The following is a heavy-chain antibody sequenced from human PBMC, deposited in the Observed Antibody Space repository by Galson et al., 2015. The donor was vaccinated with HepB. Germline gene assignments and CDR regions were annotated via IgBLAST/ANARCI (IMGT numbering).Heavy chain of an antibody. CDR3: ARDRGGVYDY. V-gene: IGHV3-11*01. Sequence: SLRLSCAASGFTFSDYYMSWIRQAPGKGLEWVSYISGSGNIIFYADSVKGRFTIPRDNAKNLLYLQMNSLRAEDTAVYYRARDRGGVYDYWGQGTLVTVSS. D-gene: IGHD3-10*01. CDR2: ISGSGNII. J-gene: IGHJ4*02. CDR1: GFTFSDYY.